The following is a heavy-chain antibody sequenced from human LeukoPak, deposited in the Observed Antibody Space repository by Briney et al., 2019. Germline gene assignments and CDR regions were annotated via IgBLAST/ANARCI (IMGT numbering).Heavy chain of an antibody. D-gene: IGHD6-13*01. CDR2: TSGSGGST. J-gene: IGHJ4*02. V-gene: IGHV3-23*01. CDR1: GFTFSSYA. Sequence: PGGSLRLSCAASGFTFSSYAMSWVRQAPGKGLEWVSATSGSGGSTYYADSVKGRFTISRDNSKNTQYLQMNSLRAEDTAVYYCAKDPSWSGYFDYWGQGTLVTVSS. CDR3: AKDPSWSGYFDY.